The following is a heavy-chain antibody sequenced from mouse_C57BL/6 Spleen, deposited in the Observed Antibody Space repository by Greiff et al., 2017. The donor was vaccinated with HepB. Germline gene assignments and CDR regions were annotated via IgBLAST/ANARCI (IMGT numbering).Heavy chain of an antibody. CDR3: ARQEGTHFDY. V-gene: IGHV1-55*01. CDR2: IYPGSGST. CDR1: GYTFTSYW. D-gene: IGHD2-14*01. J-gene: IGHJ2*01. Sequence: VQLQQPGAELVKPGATVKMSCKASGYTFTSYWITWVKQRPGQGLEWIGDIYPGSGSTNYNEKFKSKATLTVDTSSSTAYMQISSLTSEDSAVYYCARQEGTHFDYWGQGTTLTVSS.